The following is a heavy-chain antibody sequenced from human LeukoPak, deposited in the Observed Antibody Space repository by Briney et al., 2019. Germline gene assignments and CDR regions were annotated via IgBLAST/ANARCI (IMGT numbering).Heavy chain of an antibody. Sequence: GGSLRPSCAASGFTFSSSGMHLVRQAPGKGLEWVAFISYDGSNRYYADSVKGRFAISRDNSKNTLYLQMNSLRAEDTAVYYCAKETRGSYSDYWGQGTLVTVSS. CDR2: ISYDGSNR. CDR3: AKETRGSYSDY. V-gene: IGHV3-30*02. CDR1: GFTFSSSG. J-gene: IGHJ4*02. D-gene: IGHD5-12*01.